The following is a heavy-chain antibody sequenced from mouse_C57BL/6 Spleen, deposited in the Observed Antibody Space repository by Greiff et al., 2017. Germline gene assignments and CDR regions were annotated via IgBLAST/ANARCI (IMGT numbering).Heavy chain of an antibody. D-gene: IGHD1-1*01. CDR2: INPNNGGT. J-gene: IGHJ2*01. Sequence: EVQLQQSGPELVKPGASVKIPCKASGYTFTDYNMDWVKQSHGKSLEWIGDINPNNGGTIYNQKFKGKATLTVDKSSSTAYMELRSLTSEDTAVYYCARRVTTVVALYYFDYWGQGTTLTVSS. CDR1: GYTFTDYN. V-gene: IGHV1-18*01. CDR3: ARRVTTVVALYYFDY.